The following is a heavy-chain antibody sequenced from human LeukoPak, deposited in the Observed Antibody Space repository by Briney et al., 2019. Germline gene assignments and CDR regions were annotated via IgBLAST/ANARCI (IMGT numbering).Heavy chain of an antibody. Sequence: PSGTLSLTCAVSGGSIISSNWWSWVRQPPGKGLEWIGEIYHSGSTNYNPSLKSRVTISVDKPKNHFSLKLSSVTAADKAVYYCARADDRSGYFDYWGQGTLVTVSS. D-gene: IGHD3-22*01. CDR1: GGSIISSNW. J-gene: IGHJ4*02. V-gene: IGHV4-4*02. CDR3: ARADDRSGYFDY. CDR2: IYHSGST.